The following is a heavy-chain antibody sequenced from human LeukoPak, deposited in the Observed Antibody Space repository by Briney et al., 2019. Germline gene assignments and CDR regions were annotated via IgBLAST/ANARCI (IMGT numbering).Heavy chain of an antibody. J-gene: IGHJ6*02. Sequence: GESLKISCKGSGYSFTSYWIGWVRQMPGKGLEWMGIIYPGDSDTRYSPSFQGQVTISADKSISTAYLQWSSLKASDTAMYYCARSSSGPSPYYYYGMDVWGQGTTVTASS. CDR3: ARSSSGPSPYYYYGMDV. V-gene: IGHV5-51*01. CDR1: GYSFTSYW. CDR2: IYPGDSDT. D-gene: IGHD2-2*01.